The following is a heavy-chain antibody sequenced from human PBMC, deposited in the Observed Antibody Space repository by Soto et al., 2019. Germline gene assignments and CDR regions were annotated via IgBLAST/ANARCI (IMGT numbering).Heavy chain of an antibody. J-gene: IGHJ5*02. V-gene: IGHV2-5*02. CDR1: GFSLSTSGVG. D-gene: IGHD3-10*01. CDR3: ARTYYYRQNWFDP. Sequence: QITLKESGPTLVKPTQTLTLTCTFSGFSLSTSGVGVGGIRQPPGKALEWLTLIYWDDNKRYSPSLKISLTITKYTSKNQVVLTMTTMDPVDTATYYCARTYYYRQNWFDPRGQGTLVTVSS. CDR2: IYWDDNK.